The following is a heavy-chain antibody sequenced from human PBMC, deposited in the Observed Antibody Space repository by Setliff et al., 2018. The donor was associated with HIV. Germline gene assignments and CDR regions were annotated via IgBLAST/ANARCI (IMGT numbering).Heavy chain of an antibody. CDR3: ARDSSTKEMATIWVNFDY. J-gene: IGHJ4*02. D-gene: IGHD5-12*01. V-gene: IGHV1-69*13. CDR1: GGTFSSYG. Sequence: GASVKVSCKASGGTFSSYGISWVRQAPGQGLEWMGGIIPIFGTANYAQKFQGRVTITADESTSTAYMDLSSLRSDDTAVYYCARDSSTKEMATIWVNFDYWGQGTLVTVSS. CDR2: IIPIFGTA.